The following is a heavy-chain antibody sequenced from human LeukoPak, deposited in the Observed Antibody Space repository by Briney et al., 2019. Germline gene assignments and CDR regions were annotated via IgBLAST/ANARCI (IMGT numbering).Heavy chain of an antibody. CDR1: GGSISSSSYY. V-gene: IGHV4-39*01. J-gene: IGHJ4*02. Sequence: SETLSLTCTVSGGSISSSSYYWGWIRQPPGKGLEGIGSIHYSRSTYYNPSLKSRVTISVDTSKNQFSLKLSSVTAADTAVYYCARRSDSSGLYWGQGTLVTVSS. CDR3: ARRSDSSGLY. D-gene: IGHD3-22*01. CDR2: IHYSRST.